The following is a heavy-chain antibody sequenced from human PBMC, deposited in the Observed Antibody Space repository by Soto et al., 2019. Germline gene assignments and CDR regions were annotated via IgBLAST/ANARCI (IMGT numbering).Heavy chain of an antibody. CDR1: GFTFSSYG. Sequence: GGSLRLSCAASGFTFSSYGMHWVRQAPGKGLEWVAVISYDGSNKYYADSVKGRFTISRDNSKNTLYLQMNSLRAEDTAVYYCAKEVPSYYDSSGYPGAFDIWGQGTMVTVSS. CDR3: AKEVPSYYDSSGYPGAFDI. D-gene: IGHD3-22*01. V-gene: IGHV3-30*18. CDR2: ISYDGSNK. J-gene: IGHJ3*02.